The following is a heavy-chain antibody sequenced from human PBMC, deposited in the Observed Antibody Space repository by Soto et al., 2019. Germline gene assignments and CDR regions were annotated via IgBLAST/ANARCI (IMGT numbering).Heavy chain of an antibody. CDR2: IDPSDSYI. Sequence: GESLKISFKTSGYTFSGHWISWVRQVPGKGLQWMGNIDPSDSYINYNPAFRGHVTFSVDKSSSTAYLHWRSLGPSDTAIYYCARHGAAIWLGYWGQGTLVTVSS. CDR3: ARHGAAIWLGY. V-gene: IGHV5-10-1*01. CDR1: GYTFSGHW. J-gene: IGHJ4*02. D-gene: IGHD6-19*01.